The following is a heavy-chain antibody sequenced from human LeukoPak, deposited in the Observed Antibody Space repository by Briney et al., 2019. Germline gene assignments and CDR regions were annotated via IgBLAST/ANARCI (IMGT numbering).Heavy chain of an antibody. J-gene: IGHJ4*02. CDR2: IKSKTDGGTT. D-gene: IGHD2-2*01. Sequence: TGASLRLSCAASGFTFSNAWRSWVRKAPGKGLEWVGSIKSKTDGGTTDYAAPVKGRFTISRDDSKNTLYLQRNSLKTEDTAVYYCTTGLARDVVPAAPFDYWGQGTLVTVSS. CDR3: TTGLARDVVPAAPFDY. CDR1: GFTFSNAW. V-gene: IGHV3-15*01.